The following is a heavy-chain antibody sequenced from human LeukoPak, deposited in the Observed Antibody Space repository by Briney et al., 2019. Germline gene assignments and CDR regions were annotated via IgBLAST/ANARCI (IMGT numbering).Heavy chain of an antibody. J-gene: IGHJ4*02. V-gene: IGHV3-48*03. D-gene: IGHD3-3*01. CDR3: ARAGVDTSGYYYQGFDY. Sequence: QPGGSLRLSCAASGFTFSSYEMNWVRQAPGKGLELVSYITSNGKSVYYAASVKGRFTISRDNAKNSLYLQVNSLTAEDTAVYYCARAGVDTSGYYYQGFDYWGQGTLVTVSS. CDR2: ITSNGKSV. CDR1: GFTFSSYE.